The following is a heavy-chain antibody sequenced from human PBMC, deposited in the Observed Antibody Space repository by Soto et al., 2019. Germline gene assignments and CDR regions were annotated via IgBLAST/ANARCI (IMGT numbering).Heavy chain of an antibody. J-gene: IGHJ3*02. Sequence: VESLTSSCKVSGYSFTSYWIVWVLQMPGKGLEWMGIIYPGDSYTRYSPSFQGQVTISADKSISTAYLQWSSLKASDTAMYYCARHQVVVDATAAFDIWGQGTMVTVSS. CDR3: ARHQVVVDATAAFDI. V-gene: IGHV5-51*01. D-gene: IGHD2-15*01. CDR1: GYSFTSYW. CDR2: IYPGDSYT.